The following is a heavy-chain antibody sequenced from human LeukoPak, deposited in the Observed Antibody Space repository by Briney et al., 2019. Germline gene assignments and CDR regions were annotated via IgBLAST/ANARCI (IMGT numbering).Heavy chain of an antibody. V-gene: IGHV3-73*01. D-gene: IGHD4-17*01. CDR1: GFTFSGSA. J-gene: IGHJ4*02. CDR2: IRSKANSYAT. CDR3: TRAMTTVTTEDY. Sequence: PGGSLRLSCAASGFTFSGSAMHWVRQASGKGLEWVGHIRSKANSYATAYAASVKGRFTISRDDSKNTAYLQMNSLKTEDTAVYYCTRAMTTVTTEDYWGQGTLVTVSS.